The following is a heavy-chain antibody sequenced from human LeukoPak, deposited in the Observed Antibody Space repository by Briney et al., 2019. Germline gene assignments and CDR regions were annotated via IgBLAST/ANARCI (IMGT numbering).Heavy chain of an antibody. CDR2: IIPIFGTA. D-gene: IGHD6-13*01. V-gene: IGHV1-69*06. J-gene: IGHJ3*02. Sequence: SVKVPCKASGGTFSSYAISWVRQAPGQGLEWMGGIIPIFGTADYAQKFQGRVTITADKSTSTAYMELSSLRSEDTAVYYCARGTSSSSNDAFDIWGQGTMVTVSS. CDR1: GGTFSSYA. CDR3: ARGTSSSSNDAFDI.